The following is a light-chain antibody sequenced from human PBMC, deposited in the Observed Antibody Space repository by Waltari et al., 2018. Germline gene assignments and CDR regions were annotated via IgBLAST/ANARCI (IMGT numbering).Light chain of an antibody. CDR2: AAS. V-gene: IGKV1-39*01. CDR3: QQSYTTPRT. CDR1: QSISSY. J-gene: IGKJ4*01. Sequence: DIQMTQSPSSLSASVGDRGTITCRASQSISSYLSWFQQKPGTAPKLLIYAASSLQSGVPSRFSGSGSGTDFTLTISSLQPEDFATYYCQQSYTTPRTFGGGTKVEIK.